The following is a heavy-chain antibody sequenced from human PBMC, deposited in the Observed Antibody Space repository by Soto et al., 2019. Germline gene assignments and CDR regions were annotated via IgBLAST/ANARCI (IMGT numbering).Heavy chain of an antibody. D-gene: IGHD3-3*01. CDR3: ARDNDIYLRFGLSNWFDP. J-gene: IGHJ5*02. V-gene: IGHV4-34*01. CDR2: INHSGST. Sequence: SETLSLTGAVYGGPFSGYYWSWIRQPPGKGLEWIGEINHSGSTNYNPSLKSRVTISVDTSKNQFSLKLRSVTDADTAVYYCARDNDIYLRFGLSNWFDPSGQGTLVTVSS. CDR1: GGPFSGYY.